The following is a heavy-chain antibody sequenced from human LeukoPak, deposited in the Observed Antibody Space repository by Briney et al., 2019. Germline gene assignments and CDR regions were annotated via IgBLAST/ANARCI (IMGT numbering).Heavy chain of an antibody. CDR3: ARHEYSGSYYGLPWFGP. J-gene: IGHJ5*02. D-gene: IGHD1-26*01. CDR1: GGSISSSGYY. V-gene: IGHV4-39*01. Sequence: SETLSLTCTVSGGSISSSGYYWGWIRQPPGKGLEWIASIYYSGSTYYNPSLKSRVTISVDTSKNQLSLKLSSLTAADTAVYYCARHEYSGSYYGLPWFGPWGQGTLVTVSS. CDR2: IYYSGST.